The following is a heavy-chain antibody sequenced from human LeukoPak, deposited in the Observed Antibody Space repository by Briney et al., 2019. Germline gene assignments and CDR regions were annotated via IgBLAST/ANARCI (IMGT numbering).Heavy chain of an antibody. CDR3: ARAFYYYYGMDV. Sequence: GASVKLSCKASGYTFTGYYMHWVRQAPGQGLEWMGWINPNSGGTNYAKKFQGRVTMTRDTSISTDYMELRRLRSDETAVYYCARAFYYYYGMDVWGQGTTVTVSS. CDR1: GYTFTGYY. J-gene: IGHJ6*02. V-gene: IGHV1-2*02. CDR2: INPNSGGT.